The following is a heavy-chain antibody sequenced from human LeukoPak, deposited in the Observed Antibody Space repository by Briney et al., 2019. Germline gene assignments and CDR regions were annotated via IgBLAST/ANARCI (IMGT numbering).Heavy chain of an antibody. D-gene: IGHD3-10*01. CDR2: IYYSGST. V-gene: IGHV4-59*01. Sequence: SETLSLTCTVSGGSISSYYWSWIRQPPGKGLEWIGYIYYSGSTNYNPSLKSRVTISVDTSKNQFSLKLSSVTAADTAVYYCARHNPYGSGTFDYWGQGTLVTVSS. CDR1: GGSISSYY. CDR3: ARHNPYGSGTFDY. J-gene: IGHJ4*02.